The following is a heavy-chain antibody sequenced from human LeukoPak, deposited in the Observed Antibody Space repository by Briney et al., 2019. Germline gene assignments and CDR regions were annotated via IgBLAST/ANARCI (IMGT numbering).Heavy chain of an antibody. V-gene: IGHV3-7*01. CDR2: IKQDGSQK. D-gene: IGHD1-26*01. CDR1: GFTFSSCW. Sequence: GGSLRLSCAASGFTFSSCWMSWVRQAPGKGLEWVAKIKQDGSQKYYVDSVKGRFTISRDNAKNSLYLQVDRLRAEDTAVYYCARDPGFVGATPGPLTYWGQGTLVTVSS. CDR3: ARDPGFVGATPGPLTY. J-gene: IGHJ4*02.